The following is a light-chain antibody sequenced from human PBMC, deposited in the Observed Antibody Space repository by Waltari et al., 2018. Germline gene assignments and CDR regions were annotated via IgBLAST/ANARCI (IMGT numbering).Light chain of an antibody. CDR2: DVS. CDR1: SRDIGSYDW. Sequence: QSALTQPASVSGSPGQSITISCTGSSRDIGSYDWVSWYQHHQGKAPKVVIFDVSYRPSGVSNRFSGSKSGNTASLTISGLQAEDEADYYCTSYTTRHSLVFGTGTKVTVL. CDR3: TSYTTRHSLV. J-gene: IGLJ1*01. V-gene: IGLV2-14*03.